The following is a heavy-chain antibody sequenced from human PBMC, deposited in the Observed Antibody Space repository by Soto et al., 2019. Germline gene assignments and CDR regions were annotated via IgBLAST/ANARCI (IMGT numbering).Heavy chain of an antibody. V-gene: IGHV3-74*01. CDR1: GFTFRSHC. Sequence: GGSLRLSCAASGFTFRSHCLHWVRQGPGKGLVWVSRIKTDGSTTTYADSVKGRFTISRDNAKNTLYLQMNSLRVEDTAVYYCAAAPRYWGQGTLVTVSS. CDR2: IKTDGSTT. J-gene: IGHJ4*02. D-gene: IGHD2-15*01. CDR3: AAAPRY.